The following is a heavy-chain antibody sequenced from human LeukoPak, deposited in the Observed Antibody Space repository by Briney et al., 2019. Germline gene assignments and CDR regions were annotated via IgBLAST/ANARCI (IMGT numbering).Heavy chain of an antibody. CDR3: ARAAYRWLQFHYYYYMDV. J-gene: IGHJ6*03. CDR2: IYYSGST. Sequence: PSETLSLTCTVSGGSISSYYWGWIRQPPGKGLEWIGSIYYSGSTYYNPSLKSRVTISVDTSKNQFSLKLSSVTAADTAVYYCARAAYRWLQFHYYYYMDVWGKGTTVTVSS. D-gene: IGHD5-24*01. CDR1: GGSISSYY. V-gene: IGHV4-39*07.